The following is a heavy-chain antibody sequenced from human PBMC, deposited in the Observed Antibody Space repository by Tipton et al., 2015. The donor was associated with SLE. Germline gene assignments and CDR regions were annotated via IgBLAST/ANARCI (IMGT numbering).Heavy chain of an antibody. D-gene: IGHD2-8*01. V-gene: IGHV3-23*01. Sequence: GSLRLSCAASEFTFSNYAMTWVRQAPGKGLEWVSVISSSGGSTYYADSVKGRFTIFRDNSKNTLYVQMNSLRSEDTAVYYCAIRPMGVDPWGQGTLVTVSS. CDR3: AIRPMGVDP. CDR2: ISSSGGST. J-gene: IGHJ5*02. CDR1: EFTFSNYA.